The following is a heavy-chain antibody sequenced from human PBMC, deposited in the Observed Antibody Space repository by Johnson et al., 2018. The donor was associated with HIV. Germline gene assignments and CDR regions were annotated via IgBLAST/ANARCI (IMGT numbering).Heavy chain of an antibody. D-gene: IGHD3-9*01. CDR3: ARDGRDLVTRGSFDV. V-gene: IGHV3-30*14. CDR2: ISYDGSNK. CDR1: GFTFSSYA. J-gene: IGHJ3*01. Sequence: QVQLVESGGGVVQPGRSLRLSCAASGFTFSSYAMHWVRQAPGKGLEWVAVISYDGSNKYYADSVMGRFTISRDNPNNMMYLQMNSLRPEDTAVYYCARDGRDLVTRGSFDVWGQGTVVTVSS.